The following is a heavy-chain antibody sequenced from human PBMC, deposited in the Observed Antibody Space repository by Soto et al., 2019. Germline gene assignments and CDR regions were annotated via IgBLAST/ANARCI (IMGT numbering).Heavy chain of an antibody. CDR2: IIPIPGTA. V-gene: IGHV1-69*01. CDR1: GGTFGSYA. J-gene: IGHJ6*02. CDR3: ARSQGSSTSLEIYYYYYYGMDV. Sequence: QVQLVQSGAEVKKPGSSVKVSCKAAGGTFGSYAISWVLQAPVQGLEWMGGIIPIPGTANSEHKFQGRVTIAADESTSTAYMELSSLRSEDTAVYYCARSQGSSTSLEIYYYYYYGMDVWGQGTTVTVSS. D-gene: IGHD2-2*01.